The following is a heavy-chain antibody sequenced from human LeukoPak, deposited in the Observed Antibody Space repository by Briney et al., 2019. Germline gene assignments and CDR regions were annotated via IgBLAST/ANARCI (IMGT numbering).Heavy chain of an antibody. CDR2: INPNSGGT. CDR1: GYTCTDYY. Sequence: GASVKVSCKASGYTCTDYYMHWVRQAPRQRLEWMGWINPNSGGTNYAHMFQGRVTMTRDTSITTPYMELSRLTSDDTAVYYCARDVTNWGGVDYWGQGTLVTVSS. J-gene: IGHJ4*02. D-gene: IGHD7-27*01. V-gene: IGHV1-2*07. CDR3: ARDVTNWGGVDY.